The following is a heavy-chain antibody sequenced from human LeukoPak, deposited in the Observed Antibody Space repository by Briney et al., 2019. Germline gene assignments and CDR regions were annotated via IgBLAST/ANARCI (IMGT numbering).Heavy chain of an antibody. Sequence: SQTLSLTCTVSGGSISSGGYYWSWIRQHPGKGLEWIGYIYYSGSTYYNPSLKSRVTISVDASKNQFSLKLSSVTAADTAVYYCARVARGTTVEFDYWGQGTLVTVSS. J-gene: IGHJ4*02. D-gene: IGHD4-23*01. V-gene: IGHV4-31*03. CDR1: GGSISSGGYY. CDR2: IYYSGST. CDR3: ARVARGTTVEFDY.